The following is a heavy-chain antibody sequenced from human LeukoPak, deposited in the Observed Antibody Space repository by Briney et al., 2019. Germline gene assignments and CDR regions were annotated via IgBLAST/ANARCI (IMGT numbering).Heavy chain of an antibody. CDR2: IKQDGSEK. V-gene: IGHV3-7*01. CDR3: ARDYDYVWGSYRPTGDY. D-gene: IGHD3-16*02. J-gene: IGHJ4*02. Sequence: QPGGSLRLSCAAPGFTFSSYWMSWVRQAPGKGLEWVANIKQDGSEKYYEDSVKGRFTISRDNAKNSLYLQMNSLRAEDTAVYYCARDYDYVWGSYRPTGDYWGQGTLVTVSS. CDR1: GFTFSSYW.